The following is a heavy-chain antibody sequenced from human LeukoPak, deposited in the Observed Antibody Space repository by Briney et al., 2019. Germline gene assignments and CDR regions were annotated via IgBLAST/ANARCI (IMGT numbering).Heavy chain of an antibody. D-gene: IGHD3-9*01. Sequence: PSETLSLTCTVSGGSISSYYWSWIRQPPGKGLEWIGYIYYSGSTNYNPSLKSRVTTSVDTSKNQFSLKLSSVTAADTAVYYCARVYYDILTGYPNDAFDIWGQGTMVTVSS. V-gene: IGHV4-59*01. CDR1: GGSISSYY. CDR3: ARVYYDILTGYPNDAFDI. CDR2: IYYSGST. J-gene: IGHJ3*02.